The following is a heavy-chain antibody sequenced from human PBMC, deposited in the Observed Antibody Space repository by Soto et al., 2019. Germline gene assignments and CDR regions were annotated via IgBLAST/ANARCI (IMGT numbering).Heavy chain of an antibody. J-gene: IGHJ4*02. CDR2: IIPIFGTA. Sequence: QVQLVQSGAEVKKPGSSVKVSCKASGGTFSSYAISWVRQAPGQGLEWMGGIIPIFGTANYAQKFQGRVTITADESTSTAYMELISLSAEDTAVYYCAREVSGSSFTYWGQGTLVTVSS. D-gene: IGHD1-26*01. V-gene: IGHV1-69*01. CDR1: GGTFSSYA. CDR3: AREVSGSSFTY.